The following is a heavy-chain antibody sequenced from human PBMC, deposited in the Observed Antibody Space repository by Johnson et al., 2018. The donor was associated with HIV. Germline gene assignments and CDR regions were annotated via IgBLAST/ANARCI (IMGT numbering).Heavy chain of an antibody. D-gene: IGHD1-26*01. J-gene: IGHJ3*02. CDR1: GFTFDDYD. V-gene: IGHV3-20*04. CDR2: IHWHAGNT. CDR3: ARRSGTWDAFDI. Sequence: MQLVESGGYVVRPGWSLRLSCAASGFTFDDYDMTWVRQAPGKGLEWVSGIHWHAGNTGYVDSVKGRFTISSDNAKNSLYLQMNSLRAEDTALYYCARRSGTWDAFDIWGQGTMVTVSS.